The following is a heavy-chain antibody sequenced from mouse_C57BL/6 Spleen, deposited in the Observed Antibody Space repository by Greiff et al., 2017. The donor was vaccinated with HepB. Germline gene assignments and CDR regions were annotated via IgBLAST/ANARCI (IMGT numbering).Heavy chain of an antibody. CDR3: TTNYGSSSDY. Sequence: VHVKQSGAELVRPGASVKLSCTASGFNIKDYYMHWVKQRPEQGLEWIGRIDPEDGDTEYAPKFQGKATMTADTSSNTAYLQLSSLTSEDTAVYYCTTNYGSSSDYWGQGTTLTVSS. D-gene: IGHD1-1*01. J-gene: IGHJ2*01. CDR1: GFNIKDYY. V-gene: IGHV14-1*01. CDR2: IDPEDGDT.